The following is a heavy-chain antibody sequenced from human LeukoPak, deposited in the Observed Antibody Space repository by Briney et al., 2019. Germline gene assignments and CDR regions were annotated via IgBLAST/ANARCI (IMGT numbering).Heavy chain of an antibody. D-gene: IGHD6-19*01. J-gene: IGHJ3*02. CDR1: GFTFSSYG. CDR3: ARESTSGWYRAFDI. Sequence: PGRSLRLSCAASGFTFSSYGMHWVRQATGKGLEWVSAIGTAGDTYYPGSVKGRFTISRENAKNSLYLQMNSLRAGDTAVYYCARESTSGWYRAFDIWGQGTMVTVSS. CDR2: IGTAGDT. V-gene: IGHV3-13*01.